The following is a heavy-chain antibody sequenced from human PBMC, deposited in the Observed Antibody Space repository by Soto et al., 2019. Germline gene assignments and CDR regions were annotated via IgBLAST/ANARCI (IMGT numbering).Heavy chain of an antibody. V-gene: IGHV3-23*01. D-gene: IGHD1-26*01. CDR1: GITFNPNA. CDR2: IDGDGGDT. CDR3: ARGRLAVGSDWFDS. J-gene: IGHJ5*01. Sequence: EVQLLESGGGLIHLGGSLRLACVASGITFNPNAMIWVRQAPGKGLEWVSAIDGDGGDTFFADFVKGRFTMSRDNSKITVYLHMRSLTAEDTALYYCARGRLAVGSDWFDSWGPGTLVTVSS.